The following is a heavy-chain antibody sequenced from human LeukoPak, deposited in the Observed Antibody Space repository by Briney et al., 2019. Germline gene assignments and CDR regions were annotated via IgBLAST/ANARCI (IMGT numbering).Heavy chain of an antibody. CDR3: ARGNYGDPYYFDY. CDR2: IYHSGST. D-gene: IGHD4-17*01. CDR1: GYSISSGYY. J-gene: IGHJ4*02. V-gene: IGHV4-38-2*02. Sequence: SETLSLPCTVSGYSISSGYYWGWIRQPPGKGLEWIGSIYHSGSTYYNPSLKSRVTISVDTSKNQFSLKLSSVTAADTAVYYCARGNYGDPYYFDYWGQGTLVTVSS.